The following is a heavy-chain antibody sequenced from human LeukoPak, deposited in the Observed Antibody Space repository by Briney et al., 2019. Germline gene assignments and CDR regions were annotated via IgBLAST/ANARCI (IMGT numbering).Heavy chain of an antibody. CDR1: GFTFSSYA. Sequence: GGSLRLSCAASGFTFSSYAMSWVRQAPGKGLEWVSSISSSGSYINYADSVKGRFTISRDNAKNSLYLQMNSLRAEDTAVYYCARGKTTVTTYFDYWGQGTLVTVSS. CDR2: ISSSGSYI. CDR3: ARGKTTVTTYFDY. D-gene: IGHD4-17*01. V-gene: IGHV3-21*01. J-gene: IGHJ4*02.